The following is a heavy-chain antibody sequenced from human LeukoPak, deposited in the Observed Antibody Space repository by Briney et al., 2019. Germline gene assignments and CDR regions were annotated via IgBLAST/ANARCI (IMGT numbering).Heavy chain of an antibody. CDR3: ARRAPLKQWQAYFDY. CDR1: GFSFGSYS. V-gene: IGHV3-21*01. CDR2: ISSSSSYI. J-gene: IGHJ4*02. D-gene: IGHD6-19*01. Sequence: PGGSLRLSCAASGFSFGSYSMNWVRQAPGKGLEWVSSISSSSSYIYYADSVKGRFTTSRDNAEKSLYLQMNSLRAEDTAVYYCARRAPLKQWQAYFDYWGQGTLVTVSS.